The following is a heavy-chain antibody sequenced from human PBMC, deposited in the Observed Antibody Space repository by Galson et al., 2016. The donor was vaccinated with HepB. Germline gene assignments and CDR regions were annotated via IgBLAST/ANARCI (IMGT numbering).Heavy chain of an antibody. CDR1: EYTFTGYN. CDR2: INPNSGGT. CDR3: ARNSLVPGDY. J-gene: IGHJ4*02. Sequence: SVKVSCKASEYTFTGYNLHWVRQAPGQGLEWMGWINPNSGGTNYAQKFQGRVTMTRDTSISTAYMELTRLRSDDTAVYYCARNSLVPGDYWGQGTLVTVSS. V-gene: IGHV1-2*02. D-gene: IGHD2/OR15-2a*01.